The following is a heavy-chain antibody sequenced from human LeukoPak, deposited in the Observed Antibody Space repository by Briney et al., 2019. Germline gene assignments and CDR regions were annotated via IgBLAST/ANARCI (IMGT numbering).Heavy chain of an antibody. CDR1: GFTFSSYG. CDR2: ISYDGSNK. CDR3: AKQGTIFGAYYFDY. D-gene: IGHD3-3*01. V-gene: IGHV3-30*18. J-gene: IGHJ4*02. Sequence: GGSLRLSCAASGFTFSSYGMHWVRQAPGKGLEWVAVISYDGSNKYYADSVKGRFTISRDNSKNTLYLQMNSLRAEDTAVYYCAKQGTIFGAYYFDYWGQGTLVTVSP.